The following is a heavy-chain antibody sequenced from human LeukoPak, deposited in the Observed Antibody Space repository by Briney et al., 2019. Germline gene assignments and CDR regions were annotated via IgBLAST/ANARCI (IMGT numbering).Heavy chain of an antibody. CDR3: ARGDYDILTGNYYFDY. CDR1: AFSFRSYS. D-gene: IGHD3-9*01. Sequence: GSLRLSCAASAFSFRSYSMNWVRQAPGKGLEWVSYISSSSNTIHYADSVKGRFTISRDNDKNSLYLQMNSLRAEDTAVYYCARGDYDILTGNYYFDYWGQGTLVTVSS. V-gene: IGHV3-48*04. CDR2: ISSSSNTI. J-gene: IGHJ4*02.